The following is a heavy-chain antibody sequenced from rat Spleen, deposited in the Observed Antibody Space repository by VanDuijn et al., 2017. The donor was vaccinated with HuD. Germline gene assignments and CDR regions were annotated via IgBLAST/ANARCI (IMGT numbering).Heavy chain of an antibody. CDR2: ISKAGGTT. Sequence: EVQLVESGGGLVQPGRSLKLSCVASGFTFNNYWMTWVRHAPGKGLEWVASISKAGGTTYYPDSVKGRFTISRDNAENTVYLQMNSLRSEDTANYYWAVAGFGYLGQGVMVTVSS. J-gene: IGHJ2*01. CDR3: AVAGFGY. CDR1: GFTFNNYW. V-gene: IGHV5-31*01.